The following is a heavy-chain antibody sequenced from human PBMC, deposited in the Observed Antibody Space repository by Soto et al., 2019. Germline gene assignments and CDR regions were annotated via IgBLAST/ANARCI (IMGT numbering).Heavy chain of an antibody. Sequence: GGSLRLCCAASGFPFGTTDMSWVRQAPGEGLEWVSTIDGSGGITFYADSVKGRFTISRDNSRNTVYLQMNSLRGDDTALYYCVKNSGWFNTWGQGALVTVSS. V-gene: IGHV3-23*01. CDR3: VKNSGWFNT. CDR2: IDGSGGIT. CDR1: GFPFGTTD. D-gene: IGHD3-10*01. J-gene: IGHJ5*02.